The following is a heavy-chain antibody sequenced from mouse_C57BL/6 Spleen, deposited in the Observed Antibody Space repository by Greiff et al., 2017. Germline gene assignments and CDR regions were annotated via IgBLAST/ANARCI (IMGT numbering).Heavy chain of an antibody. V-gene: IGHV1-52*01. CDR2: IDPSDSET. D-gene: IGHD2-4*01. CDR1: GYTFTSYW. CDR3: ASEGYDYDGFAY. Sequence: QVQLQQPGAELVRPGSSVKLSCKASGYTFTSYWLHWVKQRPIKGLEWIGNIDPSDSETNYNQKFKDKATLTVDKSSSPAYMQLSSLPSEDSAVYYCASEGYDYDGFAYWGQGTLVTVSA. J-gene: IGHJ3*01.